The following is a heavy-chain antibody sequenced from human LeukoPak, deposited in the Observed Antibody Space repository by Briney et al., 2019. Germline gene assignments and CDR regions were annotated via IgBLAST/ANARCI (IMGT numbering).Heavy chain of an antibody. CDR2: IIPIFGTA. CDR3: ARAIAATRRGAFDI. V-gene: IGHV1-69*05. J-gene: IGHJ3*02. D-gene: IGHD6-6*01. Sequence: ASVKVSCKASGGTFSSYAISWVRQAPGQGLEWMGGIIPIFGTANYAQKFQGRVTITTDESTSTAYMELSSLRSEDTAVYYCARAIAATRRGAFDIWGQGTMVTVSS. CDR1: GGTFSSYA.